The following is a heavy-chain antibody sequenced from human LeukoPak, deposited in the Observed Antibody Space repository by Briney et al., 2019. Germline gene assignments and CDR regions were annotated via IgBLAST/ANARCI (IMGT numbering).Heavy chain of an antibody. CDR2: TYISGST. Sequence: PSETLSLTCTVSGGSMSGGIYHWSWVRQPAGKGLEWIGRTYISGSTNYNPSLKSRVTISVDTSKNQFSLKVSSVTAADTAVYYCASLTTADAFDIWGQGTMVTVSS. D-gene: IGHD3-22*01. V-gene: IGHV4-61*02. CDR3: ASLTTADAFDI. CDR1: GGSMSGGIYH. J-gene: IGHJ3*02.